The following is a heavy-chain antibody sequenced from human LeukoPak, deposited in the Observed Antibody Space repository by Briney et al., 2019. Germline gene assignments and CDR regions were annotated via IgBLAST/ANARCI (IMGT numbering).Heavy chain of an antibody. Sequence: GGSLRLSCAASGFTFSNYWVSWVRQAPGKGLEWVASIHQHGNEKYFVDSVRGRFTISRDNAKNSLYLQMSSLRAEGTAVYYCATLNGPLFEYWGQGTLVTVSS. CDR2: IHQHGNEK. D-gene: IGHD2-8*01. CDR1: GFTFSNYW. CDR3: ATLNGPLFEY. V-gene: IGHV3-7*01. J-gene: IGHJ4*02.